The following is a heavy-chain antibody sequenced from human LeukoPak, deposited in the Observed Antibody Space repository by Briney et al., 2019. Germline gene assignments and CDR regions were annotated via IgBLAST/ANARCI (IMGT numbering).Heavy chain of an antibody. V-gene: IGHV3-48*02. J-gene: IGHJ4*02. CDR3: ARISPAYGDYYLDY. CDR2: ITSSSSRI. D-gene: IGHD4-17*01. Sequence: PGGSLRLSCAASGFSFTSYSPNWVRQAPGKDLEWISYITSSSSRIYYADSVKGRFTISRDNAKNSLYLQMNSLRDEDTAVYYCARISPAYGDYYLDYWGQGTLVTVSA. CDR1: GFSFTSYS.